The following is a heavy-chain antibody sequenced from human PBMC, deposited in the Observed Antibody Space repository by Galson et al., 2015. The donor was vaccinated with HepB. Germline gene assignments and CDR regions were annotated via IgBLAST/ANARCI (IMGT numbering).Heavy chain of an antibody. V-gene: IGHV1-2*02. CDR3: ARESDYSSSPLDS. CDR2: INPSSGGT. J-gene: IGHJ5*01. CDR1: GYTLTGYY. Sequence: SVKVSCKASGYTLTGYYMHWVRQAPGQGLEWMGWINPSSGGTNYAQKFQGRVTLTRDTSISTAYMELSRLRSDDTAIYYCARESDYSSSPLDSWGQGTLVTVSS. D-gene: IGHD6-6*01.